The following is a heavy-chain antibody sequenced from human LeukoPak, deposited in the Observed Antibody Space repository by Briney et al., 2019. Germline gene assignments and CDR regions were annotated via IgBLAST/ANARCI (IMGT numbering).Heavy chain of an antibody. CDR3: ATRRYFDWLLRHDAFDI. D-gene: IGHD3-9*01. CDR1: SGSFSGYY. CDR2: INHSGST. J-gene: IGHJ3*02. Sequence: PSETLSLTCAVYSGSFSGYYWSWIRQPPGKGLEWIGEINHSGSTNYNPSLKSRVTISVDTSKNQFSLKLSSVTAADTAVYYCATRRYFDWLLRHDAFDIWGQGTMVTVSS. V-gene: IGHV4-34*01.